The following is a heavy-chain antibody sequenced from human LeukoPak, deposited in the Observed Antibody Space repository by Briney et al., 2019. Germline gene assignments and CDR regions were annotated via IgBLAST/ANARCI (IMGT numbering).Heavy chain of an antibody. CDR1: GFTFSSYA. V-gene: IGHV3-30*04. Sequence: GGSLRLSCAASGFTFSSYAMHWVRQAPGKGLEWVAVISYDGSNKYYADSVKGRFTISRDNSKNTLYLQMNSLRAEDTAVYYCASRAAAGTDYWGQGALVPVSS. D-gene: IGHD6-13*01. CDR2: ISYDGSNK. CDR3: ASRAAAGTDY. J-gene: IGHJ4*02.